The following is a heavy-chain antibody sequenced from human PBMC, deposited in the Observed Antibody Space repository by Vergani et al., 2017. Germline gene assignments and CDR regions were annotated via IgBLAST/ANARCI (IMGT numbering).Heavy chain of an antibody. V-gene: IGHV3-74*01. CDR2: INPLGGEE. J-gene: IGHJ4*02. Sequence: EVQLVESGGDFVQPGGFLRLSCEASGFTFSSHWMHWVRQVPGKGLVWVSLINPLGGEENYAGSVKGRFTITRDNAKNTVYLQMNSLSVEDTALYYCARSYDYWGRGTLVTVSS. CDR3: ARSYDY. CDR1: GFTFSSHW.